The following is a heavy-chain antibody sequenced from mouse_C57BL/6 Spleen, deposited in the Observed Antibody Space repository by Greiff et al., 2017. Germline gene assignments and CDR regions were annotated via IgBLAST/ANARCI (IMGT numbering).Heavy chain of an antibody. CDR2: IDPSDSYT. V-gene: IGHV1-50*01. CDR1: GYTFTSYW. J-gene: IGHJ4*01. D-gene: IGHD2-4*01. CDR3: ARRGIYYDYDVYAMDY. Sequence: QVQLQQPGAELVKPGASVKLSCKASGYTFTSYWMQWVNQRPGQGLEWIGVIDPSDSYTNYNKKFKGKATLTIDTSSSTAYMQLSSLKSEDSAVYYCARRGIYYDYDVYAMDYWGQGTSVTVSS.